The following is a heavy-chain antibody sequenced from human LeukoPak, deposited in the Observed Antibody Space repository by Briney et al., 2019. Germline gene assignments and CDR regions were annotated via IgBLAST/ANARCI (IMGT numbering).Heavy chain of an antibody. J-gene: IGHJ6*02. D-gene: IGHD2-2*01. CDR3: ASLYCSSTSCYERYYYGMDV. Sequence: PGGSLRLSCAASGFTFSSYWMSWVRQAPGKGLEWVANIKQEGSEKYYVDSVKGRFTISRDNAKNSLYLQMNSLRAEDTAVYYCASLYCSSTSCYERYYYGMDVWGQGTTVTVSS. CDR1: GFTFSSYW. CDR2: IKQEGSEK. V-gene: IGHV3-7*01.